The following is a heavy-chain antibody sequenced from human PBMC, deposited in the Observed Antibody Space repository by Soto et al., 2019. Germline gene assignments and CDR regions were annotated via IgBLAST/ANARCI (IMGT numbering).Heavy chain of an antibody. Sequence: QVQLVESGGGMVQPGGSLRLSCAASGFTFGRHGMHWVRQAPGKGLEWVAVVGSDGRRASYADSVKGRFTISRDNGQNTLYLQMNSLRAEETAVYYCARDDDYGDNGLDYWGQGTLVTVSS. CDR2: VGSDGRRA. V-gene: IGHV3-33*01. D-gene: IGHD4-17*01. CDR3: ARDDDYGDNGLDY. CDR1: GFTFGRHG. J-gene: IGHJ4*02.